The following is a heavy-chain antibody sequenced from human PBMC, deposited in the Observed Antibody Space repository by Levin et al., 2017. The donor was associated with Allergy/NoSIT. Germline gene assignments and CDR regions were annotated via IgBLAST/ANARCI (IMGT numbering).Heavy chain of an antibody. J-gene: IGHJ6*02. CDR1: GGSFSGYY. D-gene: IGHD2-15*01. CDR2: INHSGST. Sequence: SETLSLTCAVYGGSFSGYYWSWIRQPPGKGLEWIGEINHSGSTNYNPSLKSRVTISVDTSKNQFSLKLSSVTAADTAVYYCARGIMKYCSGGSCPRGADYYYGMDVWGQGTTVTVSS. V-gene: IGHV4-34*01. CDR3: ARGIMKYCSGGSCPRGADYYYGMDV.